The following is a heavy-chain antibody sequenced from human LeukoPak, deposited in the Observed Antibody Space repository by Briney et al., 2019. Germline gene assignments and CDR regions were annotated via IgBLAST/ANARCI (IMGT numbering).Heavy chain of an antibody. CDR2: IYYSGST. CDR3: AREHYYGSGAFDY. J-gene: IGHJ4*02. Sequence: KPSETLSLTCTVSGGSISSSSYYWGWIRQPPGKGLEWIGSIYYSGSTYYSPSLKSRVTISVDRSKNQFSLKLSSVTAADTAVYYCAREHYYGSGAFDYWGQGTLVTVSS. D-gene: IGHD3-10*01. V-gene: IGHV4-39*07. CDR1: GGSISSSSYY.